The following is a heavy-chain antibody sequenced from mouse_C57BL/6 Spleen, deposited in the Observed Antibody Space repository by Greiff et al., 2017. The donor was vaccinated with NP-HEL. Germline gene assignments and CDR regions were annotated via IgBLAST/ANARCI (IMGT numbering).Heavy chain of an antibody. CDR2: IDPANGNT. CDR1: GFNIKNTY. CDR3: ARDSNYLYYFDY. Sequence: EVMLVESVAELVRPGASVKLSCTASGFNIKNTYMHWVKQRPEQGLEWIGRIDPANGNTKYAPKFQGKATITADTSSNTAYLQLSSLTSEDTAIYYCARDSNYLYYFDYWGQGTTLTVSS. D-gene: IGHD2-5*01. J-gene: IGHJ2*01. V-gene: IGHV14-3*01.